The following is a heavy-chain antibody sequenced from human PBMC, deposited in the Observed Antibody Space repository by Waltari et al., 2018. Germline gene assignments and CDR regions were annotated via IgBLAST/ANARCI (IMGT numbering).Heavy chain of an antibody. CDR2: ISGSGGST. CDR1: GFTFSSYA. D-gene: IGHD3-10*01. CDR3: AKTRLLWFGELSNFDY. V-gene: IGHV3-23*04. J-gene: IGHJ4*02. Sequence: EVQLVESGGGLIQPGGSLRLSCAASGFTFSSYAMSWVRQAPGKGLEWVSAISGSGGSTYYADSVKGRFTISRDNSKNTLYLQMNSLRAEDTAVYYCAKTRLLWFGELSNFDYWGQGTLVTVSS.